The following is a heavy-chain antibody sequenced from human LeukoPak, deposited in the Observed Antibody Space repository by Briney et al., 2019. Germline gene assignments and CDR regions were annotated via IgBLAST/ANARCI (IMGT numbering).Heavy chain of an antibody. CDR3: ASSAYDFWSGYYPYYYGIDV. V-gene: IGHV4-4*07. Sequence: SETLSLTCTVSGGSISSYYWSWIRQPAGKGLEWIGRIYTSGSTNYNPSLKSRVTMSVDTSKNQFSLKLSSVTAADTAVYYCASSAYDFWSGYYPYYYGIDVWGQGTTVTVSS. CDR1: GGSISSYY. CDR2: IYTSGST. J-gene: IGHJ6*02. D-gene: IGHD3-3*01.